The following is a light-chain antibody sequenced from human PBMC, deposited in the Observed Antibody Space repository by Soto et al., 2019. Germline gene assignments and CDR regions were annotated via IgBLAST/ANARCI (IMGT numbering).Light chain of an antibody. CDR2: DAS. CDR3: QQYNYWPPWT. CDR1: QSVSSN. V-gene: IGKV3-15*01. Sequence: EIVMTQSPATLSVSPVERATLSCRASQSVSSNLAWYQQKPGQAPRLLIYDASTRATGIPARFSGSGSGTEFTLTISSLQSEDFAVYYCQQYNYWPPWTFGQGTKVEIK. J-gene: IGKJ1*01.